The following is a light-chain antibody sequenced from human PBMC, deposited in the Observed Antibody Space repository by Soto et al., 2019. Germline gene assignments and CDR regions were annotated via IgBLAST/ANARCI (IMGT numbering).Light chain of an antibody. CDR3: RQYRSALT. Sequence: EMVLPQSPGTLSLSPGERATLSCSASQSVSSSYLAWYQQKPGQAPRLLIYGASSRATGIPDRFSGSGSGPDFTLTIRRLEPEDFAVYYCRQYRSALTFGGGTKVEIK. J-gene: IGKJ4*01. CDR1: QSVSSSY. CDR2: GAS. V-gene: IGKV3-20*01.